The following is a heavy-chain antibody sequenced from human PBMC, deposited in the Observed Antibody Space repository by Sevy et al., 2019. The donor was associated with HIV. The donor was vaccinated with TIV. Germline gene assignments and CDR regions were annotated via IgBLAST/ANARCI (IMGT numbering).Heavy chain of an antibody. J-gene: IGHJ4*02. D-gene: IGHD1-26*01. V-gene: IGHV3-11*06. CDR3: ARGLVGANLGTDY. Sequence: GGSLRLSCSASGFTFSYYYMNWIRQAPGKGLEWISYISFSSNYTMYADSVTGRFTISRDNAKNSLYLQMNSLRAEDTAVYYCARGLVGANLGTDYWGQGSLVTVSS. CDR2: ISFSSNYT. CDR1: GFTFSYYY.